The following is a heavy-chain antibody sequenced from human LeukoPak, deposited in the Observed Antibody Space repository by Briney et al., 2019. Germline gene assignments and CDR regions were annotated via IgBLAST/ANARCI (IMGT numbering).Heavy chain of an antibody. CDR3: SRDPRHNDY. J-gene: IGHJ4*02. CDR2: IKQDGSEK. V-gene: IGHV3-7*03. Sequence: PGGSLRLSCAASRFTFSSYWMSWVRQAPGKGLEGVANIKQDGSEKNYVDSVKGRFTISRDNAKNSLYLHMNSLTVEDTAVYYCSRDPRHNDYWGQGTLVTVSS. CDR1: RFTFSSYW.